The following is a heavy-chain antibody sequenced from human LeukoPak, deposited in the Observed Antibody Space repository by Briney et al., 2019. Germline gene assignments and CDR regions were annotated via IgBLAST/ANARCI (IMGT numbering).Heavy chain of an antibody. D-gene: IGHD3-22*01. Sequence: GGSLRLSCAASGFTFSSYSMNWVRQAPGKGLEWVSSISSSSSYIYYADSVKGRFTISRDNAKNSLYLQMNSLRAEDTAVYYCARDRWDSSGYNSDWFDPWGQGTLVTVSS. V-gene: IGHV3-21*01. CDR3: ARDRWDSSGYNSDWFDP. CDR1: GFTFSSYS. J-gene: IGHJ5*02. CDR2: ISSSSSYI.